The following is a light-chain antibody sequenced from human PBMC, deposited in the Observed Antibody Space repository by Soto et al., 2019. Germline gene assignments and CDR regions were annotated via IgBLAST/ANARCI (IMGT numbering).Light chain of an antibody. Sequence: EVVLTQSPGTLALSRGERASLSCGASQSISSSFLAWYQQKPGQAPRLLIYGASNRATGIPDRFRGSGSGTDFTLTISRLEPEDFAVYYCQQYGSSRTFGQGTKVDIK. J-gene: IGKJ1*01. V-gene: IGKV3-20*01. CDR1: QSISSSF. CDR3: QQYGSSRT. CDR2: GAS.